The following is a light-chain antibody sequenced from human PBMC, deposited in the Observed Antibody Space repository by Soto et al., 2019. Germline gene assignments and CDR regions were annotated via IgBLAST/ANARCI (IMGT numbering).Light chain of an antibody. CDR2: AAS. Sequence: EIVMTQSPATLSVSPGERATLYCRASQSVRSNLAWYQQKPGQAPRLLIYAASSRAPGIPARFSGSGSGTEFTLTISSLQSEDFAVYYCQHRHNWPLTFGGGTRVDIK. CDR3: QHRHNWPLT. CDR1: QSVRSN. V-gene: IGKV3D-15*01. J-gene: IGKJ4*01.